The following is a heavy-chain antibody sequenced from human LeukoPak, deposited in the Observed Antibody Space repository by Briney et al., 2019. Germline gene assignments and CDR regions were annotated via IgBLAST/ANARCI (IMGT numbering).Heavy chain of an antibody. CDR3: ARDLAPSSSGWLYPGMDV. V-gene: IGHV4-61*08. J-gene: IGHJ6*02. D-gene: IGHD6-19*01. Sequence: PSETLSLTCTVSGGSISSGGYYWRWIRQPPGKGLEWIGYIYYSGSTNYNPSLKSRVTISVDTSKNQFSLKLSSVTAADTAVYYCARDLAPSSSGWLYPGMDVWGQGTIVTVSS. CDR2: IYYSGST. CDR1: GGSISSGGYY.